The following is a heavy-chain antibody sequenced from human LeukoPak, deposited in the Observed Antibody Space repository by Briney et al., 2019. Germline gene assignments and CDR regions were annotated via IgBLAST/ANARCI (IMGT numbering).Heavy chain of an antibody. CDR1: GYSISSGYY. CDR3: GRDEWVRGVHYGMDV. D-gene: IGHD3-10*01. CDR2: IYHSGST. V-gene: IGHV4-38-2*02. Sequence: SETLSLTCTVSGYSISSGYYWGWIRQPPGKGLEWIGNIYHSGSTYNNPSLKSRVTIALDTSKNQFSLKVTSVTAADTAVYYCGRDEWVRGVHYGMDVWGQGTTVSVSS. J-gene: IGHJ6*02.